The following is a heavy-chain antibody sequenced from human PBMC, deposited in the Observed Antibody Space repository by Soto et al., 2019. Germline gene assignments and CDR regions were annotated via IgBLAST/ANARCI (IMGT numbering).Heavy chain of an antibody. CDR3: ANRPGPGYSNGGYYYSGMDV. J-gene: IGHJ6*02. D-gene: IGHD4-4*01. Sequence: EVQLLESGGGLVQPGGSLRLSCAASGFTFSSYAMSWVRQAPGKGLEWVSAISGSGGSTYYADSVKGRFTISRDNSNNAMYLQMNSLRAEDTAVYYCANRPGPGYSNGGYYYSGMDVWGQGTTVTVSS. CDR1: GFTFSSYA. CDR2: ISGSGGST. V-gene: IGHV3-23*01.